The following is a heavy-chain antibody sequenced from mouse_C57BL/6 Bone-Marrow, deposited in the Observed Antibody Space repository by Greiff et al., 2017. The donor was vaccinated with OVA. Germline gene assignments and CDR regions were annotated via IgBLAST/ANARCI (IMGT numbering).Heavy chain of an antibody. CDR1: GYTFTDYY. Sequence: QVQLQQSGAELVRPGASVKLSCKASGYTFTDYYINWVKQRPGQGLEWIARIYPGSGNTYYNEKFKGKATLTAEKSSGTAYMQLSSLTSEDSAVYFCAREGTSDYWGQGTTLTVSS. J-gene: IGHJ2*01. V-gene: IGHV1-76*01. CDR2: IYPGSGNT. D-gene: IGHD2-13*01. CDR3: AREGTSDY.